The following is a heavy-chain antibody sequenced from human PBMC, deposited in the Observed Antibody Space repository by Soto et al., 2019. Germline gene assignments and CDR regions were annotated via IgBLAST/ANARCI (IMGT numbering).Heavy chain of an antibody. J-gene: IGHJ4*02. CDR1: GFTFSSYA. CDR2: ISSSGTIK. CDR3: AHAPVY. V-gene: IGHV3-23*01. Sequence: EVQLLESGGGLVQPGESLRLFCAASGFTFSSYAISWVRQAPGKGLEWVSTISSSGTIKDYADSVKGRFTISRDNSKNTLYLQMNSLRAEDTAVYYCAHAPVYWGQGTLVTVSS.